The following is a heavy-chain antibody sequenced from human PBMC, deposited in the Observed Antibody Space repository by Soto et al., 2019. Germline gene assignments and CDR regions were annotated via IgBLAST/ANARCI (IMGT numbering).Heavy chain of an antibody. CDR1: GFTFSSYG. V-gene: IGHV3-30*18. D-gene: IGHD5-12*01. CDR3: AKASSGYDPNYYFDY. CDR2: ISYDGSNK. Sequence: GSLRLSCAASGFTFSSYGMHWVRQAPGKGLEWVAVISYDGSNKYYADSVKGRFTISRDNSRNTLYLQMNSLRAEDTAVYYCAKASSGYDPNYYFDYWGQGTLVTVSS. J-gene: IGHJ4*02.